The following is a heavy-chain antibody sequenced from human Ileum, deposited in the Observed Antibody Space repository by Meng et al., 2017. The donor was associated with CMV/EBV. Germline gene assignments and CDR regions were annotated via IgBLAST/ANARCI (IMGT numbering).Heavy chain of an antibody. CDR1: GFSLRSGGVG. CDR3: AHNTPSRFNY. CDR2: NSWDDDT. D-gene: IGHD5-18*01. V-gene: IGHV2-5*02. J-gene: IGHJ4*02. Sequence: QITLKASGPSVVKPTQSLTLTCTFSGFSLRSGGVGVGWIRQPPGKALEWLALNSWDDDTRYSPSLKTRLTITKYTSKNQVVLTMTNMDPVDTATYYCAHNTPSRFNYWGQGTLVTVSS.